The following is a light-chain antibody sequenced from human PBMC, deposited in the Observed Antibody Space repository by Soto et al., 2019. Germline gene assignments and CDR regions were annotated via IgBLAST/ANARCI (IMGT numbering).Light chain of an antibody. CDR1: QSLLHITGETF. V-gene: IGKV2D-29*02. CDR2: EVS. Sequence: VVMTQTPLSLSVAPGQPASISCKSSQSLLHITGETFLFWYLQKPGQSPQLLIYEVSTRVSGVPDRFSGSGPGTDFTLEISRVETDDVGIYYCMQSTQLPPTFGQGTRLEI. CDR3: MQSTQLPPT. J-gene: IGKJ5*01.